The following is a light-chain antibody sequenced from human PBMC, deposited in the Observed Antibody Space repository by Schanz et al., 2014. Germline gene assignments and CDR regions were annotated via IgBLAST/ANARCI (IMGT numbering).Light chain of an antibody. CDR3: RSYTSSRTLV. J-gene: IGLJ2*01. CDR2: DVS. V-gene: IGLV2-14*01. Sequence: QSALTQPASVSGSPGQSITISCTGTSSDVGGYNYVSWYQQNPGKAPKVMIYDVSNRPSGVSNRFSGSKSGNTAYLPISGLQADDEADYYCRSYTSSRTLVFGGGTNLTVL. CDR1: SSDVGGYNY.